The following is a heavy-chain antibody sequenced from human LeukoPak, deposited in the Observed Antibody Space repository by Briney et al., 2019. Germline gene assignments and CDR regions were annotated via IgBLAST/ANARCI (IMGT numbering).Heavy chain of an antibody. D-gene: IGHD3-10*01. J-gene: IGHJ6*02. Sequence: GGSLRLSCEASGFTFSTYGMHWVRQAPGKGLEWITLIPYDGSNKYYADSVKGRFTISRDNSKNTLYLQMNSLRAEDTAVYYCARYYSSGRGYYGLDVWGQGTTVTVFS. CDR1: GFTFSTYG. CDR3: ARYYSSGRGYYGLDV. CDR2: IPYDGSNK. V-gene: IGHV3-30*03.